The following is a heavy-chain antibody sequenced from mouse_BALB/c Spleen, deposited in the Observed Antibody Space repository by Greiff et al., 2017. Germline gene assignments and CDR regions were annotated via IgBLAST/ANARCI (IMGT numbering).Heavy chain of an antibody. Sequence: EVQLVESGAELVKPGASVKLSCTASGFNIKDTYMHWVKQRPEQGLEWIGRIDPANGNTKYDPKFQGKATITADTSSNTAYLQLSSLTSEDTAVYYCAIDHDYYGSSYRYYAMDYWGQGTSVTVSS. D-gene: IGHD1-1*01. J-gene: IGHJ4*01. CDR2: IDPANGNT. CDR3: AIDHDYYGSSYRYYAMDY. V-gene: IGHV14-3*02. CDR1: GFNIKDTY.